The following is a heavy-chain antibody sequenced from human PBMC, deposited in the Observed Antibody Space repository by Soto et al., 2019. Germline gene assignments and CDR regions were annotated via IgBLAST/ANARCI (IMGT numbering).Heavy chain of an antibody. CDR1: GFTFSSYA. J-gene: IGHJ4*02. Sequence: EVQLLASGGGLVQPGGSLRLSCAASGFTFSSYAMSWVRQAPGRGLEWVSAISGSGGSTYYADSVKGRFTISRDNSKNTLYLQMNSLRAEDTAVYYCAKDPAEYDFWSGYYHFDYWGQGTLVTVSS. CDR3: AKDPAEYDFWSGYYHFDY. CDR2: ISGSGGST. D-gene: IGHD3-3*01. V-gene: IGHV3-23*01.